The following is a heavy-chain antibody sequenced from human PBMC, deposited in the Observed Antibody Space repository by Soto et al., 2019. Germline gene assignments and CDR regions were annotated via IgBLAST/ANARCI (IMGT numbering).Heavy chain of an antibody. CDR2: INHSGGT. CDR1: GGSFSAYY. V-gene: IGHV4-34*01. Sequence: TLSLTCAVYGGSFSAYYWSWIRQPPGKGLEWIGEINHSGGTSYNPSLKSRVTISVDTSKSQFSLKLTSVTAADRAVYYCARGSVGTVDSSGFYRYWGQGTPVTVSS. J-gene: IGHJ4*02. CDR3: ARGSVGTVDSSGFYRY. D-gene: IGHD3-22*01.